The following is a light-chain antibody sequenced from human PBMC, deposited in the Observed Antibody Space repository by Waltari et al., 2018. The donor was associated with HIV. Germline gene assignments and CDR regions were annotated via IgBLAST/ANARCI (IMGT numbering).Light chain of an antibody. Sequence: HSALTQPASVSGSPGQSITISCTGTSRDIGSSQYVSWYQHLPDKAPILIIYEVHNRPSGGSPRFSGSQSGSTASLTISGLQAADEADYYCSSDTSRKILVFGGGTKLTVL. V-gene: IGLV2-14*01. J-gene: IGLJ3*02. CDR1: SRDIGSSQY. CDR2: EVH. CDR3: SSDTSRKILV.